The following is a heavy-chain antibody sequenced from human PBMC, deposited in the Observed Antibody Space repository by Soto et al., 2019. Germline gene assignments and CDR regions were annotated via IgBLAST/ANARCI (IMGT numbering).Heavy chain of an antibody. CDR1: GYIFANYG. J-gene: IGHJ5*02. CDR2: ISGYSCNT. CDR3: ARDEVPSANWLDR. V-gene: IGHV1-18*01. Sequence: QVQLVQSGAEVKKPGASVKVACNASGYIFANYGITWVRQAPGQGLEWMGGISGYSCNTKYAQNLQGSVNMTADTSTPTAYMEMRNLSSDDTALYYGARDEVPSANWLDRWGQGTLVTVSS.